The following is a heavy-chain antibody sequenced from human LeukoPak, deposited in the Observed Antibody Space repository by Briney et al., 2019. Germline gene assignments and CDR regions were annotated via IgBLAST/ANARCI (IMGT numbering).Heavy chain of an antibody. CDR3: AKGGSGNFPFDY. CDR2: ITYSGGST. Sequence: PGGSLRLSCAASRFTFSSSAMSWVSQAPGKGLEWVSGITYSGGSTYYADSVKGRFTISRDNSKNTLYLQMNSLRAEDTAAYYCAKGGSGNFPFDYWGQGTLVTVSS. J-gene: IGHJ4*02. V-gene: IGHV3-23*01. CDR1: RFTFSSSA. D-gene: IGHD1-26*01.